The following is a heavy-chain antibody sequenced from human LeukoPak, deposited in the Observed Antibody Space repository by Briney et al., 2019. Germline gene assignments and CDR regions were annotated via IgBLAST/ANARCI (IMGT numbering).Heavy chain of an antibody. D-gene: IGHD6-13*01. CDR3: ARDHIAAAGTDY. CDR1: GFTFSSYA. V-gene: IGHV3-23*01. Sequence: GGSLRLSCAASGFTFSSYAMSWVRQAPGKGLEWVSAISGSGGSTYYADSVKGRFTITRDNSKNTLYLQMNSLRAEDTAVYYCARDHIAAAGTDYWGQGTLATVSS. J-gene: IGHJ4*02. CDR2: ISGSGGST.